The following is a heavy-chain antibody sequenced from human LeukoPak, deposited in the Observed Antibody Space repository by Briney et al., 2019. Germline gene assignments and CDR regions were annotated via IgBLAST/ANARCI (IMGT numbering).Heavy chain of an antibody. CDR1: GFTFSSYA. J-gene: IGHJ6*02. V-gene: IGHV3-30-3*01. CDR3: ARDYSGYENYYYYYGMDV. Sequence: GGSLRLSCAASGFTFSSYAMHWVRQAPGKGLEWVAVISYDGSNKYYADSMKGRFTISRDNSKNTLYLQMNSLRAEDTAVYYCARDYSGYENYYYYYGMDVWGQGTTVTVSS. D-gene: IGHD5-12*01. CDR2: ISYDGSNK.